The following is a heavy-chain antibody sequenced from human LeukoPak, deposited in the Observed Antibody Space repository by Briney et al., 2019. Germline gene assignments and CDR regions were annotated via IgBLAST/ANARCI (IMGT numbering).Heavy chain of an antibody. CDR2: IYPGDSDT. V-gene: IGHV5-51*01. J-gene: IGHJ6*03. Sequence: GESLKISCKGPGSSFTSYWIGWVRQMPGKGLEWMGIIYPGDSDTRYSPSFQGQVTISADKSISTAYLQWSSLKASDTAMYYCARHGYSNYAYYYYMDVWGKGTTVTVSS. CDR1: GSSFTSYW. CDR3: ARHGYSNYAYYYYMDV. D-gene: IGHD4-11*01.